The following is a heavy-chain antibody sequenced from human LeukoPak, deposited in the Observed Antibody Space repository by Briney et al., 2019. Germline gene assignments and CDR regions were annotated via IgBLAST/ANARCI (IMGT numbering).Heavy chain of an antibody. CDR3: ARDPGYCSGGSCQTSFDI. J-gene: IGHJ3*02. D-gene: IGHD2-15*01. CDR1: GFTFSDYY. V-gene: IGHV3-11*06. Sequence: GGSLRLSCAASGFTFSDYYMSWIRQAPGKGLEWVSYISSSSSYTNYADAVKGRFTISGDNAKNSLYLQMNSLRAEDTAVYYCARDPGYCSGGSCQTSFDIWGQGTMVTVSS. CDR2: ISSSSSYT.